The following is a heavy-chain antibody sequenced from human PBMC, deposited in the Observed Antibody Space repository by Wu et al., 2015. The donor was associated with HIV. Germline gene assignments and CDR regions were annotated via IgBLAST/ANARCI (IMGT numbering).Heavy chain of an antibody. CDR3: ARGLAVAAKRAFDI. D-gene: IGHD6-19*01. Sequence: QVQLVQSAVEVKKPGASVKVSCKASGYTFISYYMHWVRQAPGQGLEWMGWINPDTGGTNYAQKFQGRVTMTRDTSISTAYMELSRLRSDDTAVYYCARGLAVAAKRAFDIWGQGTMVTVSS. CDR2: INPDTGGT. J-gene: IGHJ3*02. CDR1: GYTFISYY. V-gene: IGHV1-2*02.